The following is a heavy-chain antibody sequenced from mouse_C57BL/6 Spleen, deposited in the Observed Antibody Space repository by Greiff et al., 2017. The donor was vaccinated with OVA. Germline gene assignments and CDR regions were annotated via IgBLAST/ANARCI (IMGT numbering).Heavy chain of an antibody. CDR1: GYTFTSYW. D-gene: IGHD1-1*01. CDR2: IYPGSGST. V-gene: IGHV1-55*01. CDR3: AKRGFTTVVAPDFDV. Sequence: QVQLQQPGAELVKPGASVKMSCKASGYTFTSYWITWVKQRPGQGLEWIGDIYPGSGSTNYNEKFKSKATLTVDTSSSTAYMQLSSLTSEDSAVYYVAKRGFTTVVAPDFDVWGTGTTVTVSS. J-gene: IGHJ1*03.